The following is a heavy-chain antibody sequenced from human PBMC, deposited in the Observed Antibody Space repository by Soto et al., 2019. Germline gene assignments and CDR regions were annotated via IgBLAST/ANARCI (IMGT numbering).Heavy chain of an antibody. CDR1: GFTFSDYG. J-gene: IGHJ4*02. CDR3: AKDQASGQGSFDS. CDR2: ISASGGST. Sequence: PGGSLRLSCEPSGFTFSDYGMSWVRQAPGKGLEWVSGISASGGSTFYADSVKGRFIISRDTSKNTLYLQMNSLRADDTAVYYCAKDQASGQGSFDSWGQGTLVTVSS. V-gene: IGHV3-23*01.